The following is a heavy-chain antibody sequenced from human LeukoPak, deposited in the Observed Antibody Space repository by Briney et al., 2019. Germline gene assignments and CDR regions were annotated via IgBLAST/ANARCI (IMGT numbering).Heavy chain of an antibody. D-gene: IGHD6-6*01. Sequence: GGSLRLSCAASGFTFSSYGMHWVRQAPGKGLEWVAFIRYDGSNKYYADSVKGRFTISRDNSKNTLYLQMNSLRAEDTAVYYCAKDFPQAARHPGYYWGQGTLVTVSS. CDR2: IRYDGSNK. J-gene: IGHJ4*02. CDR3: AKDFPQAARHPGYY. V-gene: IGHV3-30*02. CDR1: GFTFSSYG.